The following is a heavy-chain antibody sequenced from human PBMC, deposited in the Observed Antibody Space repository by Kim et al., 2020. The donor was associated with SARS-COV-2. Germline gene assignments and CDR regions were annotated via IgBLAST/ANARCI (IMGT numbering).Heavy chain of an antibody. CDR3: AVVTAILG. CDR1: GYTFTSYD. V-gene: IGHV1-3*01. J-gene: IGHJ4*02. Sequence: ASVKVSCKASGYTFTSYDIHWVRQAPGQGLEWMGWINPGSGNTKSSQKFQGRVTITRDTSASTAYMELSSLSSEDAALYYCAVVTAILGWGQGTLVTVSS. D-gene: IGHD2-21*02. CDR2: INPGSGNT.